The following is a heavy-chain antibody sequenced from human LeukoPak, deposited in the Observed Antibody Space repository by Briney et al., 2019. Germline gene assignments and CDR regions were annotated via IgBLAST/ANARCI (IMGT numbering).Heavy chain of an antibody. J-gene: IGHJ5*02. Sequence: SENVSCKASGGTFSGYAISWVRQAPGQGLEWMGRIIPILGIANYAQKFQGRVTITADKSTSTAYMELSSLRSEDTAVYYCTNYGDYAATPELPFDPWGQGTLVTVSS. CDR2: IIPILGIA. V-gene: IGHV1-69*04. CDR1: GGTFSGYA. CDR3: TNYGDYAATPELPFDP. D-gene: IGHD4-17*01.